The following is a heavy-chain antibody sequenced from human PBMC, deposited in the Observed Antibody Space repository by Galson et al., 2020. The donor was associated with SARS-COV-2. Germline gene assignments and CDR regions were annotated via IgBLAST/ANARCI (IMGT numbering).Heavy chain of an antibody. V-gene: IGHV3-30*03. J-gene: IGHJ2*01. Sequence: GGSLRLSCAASGFTFSTYGMHWVRPAPGKGLEWVAAISHDGSNKYYADSMKGRFTISRDNSNNTLYLQMNTLRAEDTAVYYCADGRPAVTTEWYLSLWGRGTLVTVSS. CDR2: ISHDGSNK. CDR3: ADGRPAVTTEWYLSL. CDR1: GFTFSTYG. D-gene: IGHD4-17*01.